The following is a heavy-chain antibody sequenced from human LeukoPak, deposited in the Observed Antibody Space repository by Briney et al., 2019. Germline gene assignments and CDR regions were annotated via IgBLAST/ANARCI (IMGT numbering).Heavy chain of an antibody. CDR1: GFTFDDYG. CDR2: INWNGGST. V-gene: IGHV3-20*04. J-gene: IGHJ4*02. D-gene: IGHD3-22*01. CDR3: ARVYSRYYYDSSGYTDY. Sequence: GGSLRLSCAASGFTFDDYGMSWVRQAPGKGLEWVSGINWNGGSTGYADSVKGRFTISRDNAKNSLYLQMNSLRAEDTALYYCARVYSRYYYDSSGYTDYWGQGTLVTVSS.